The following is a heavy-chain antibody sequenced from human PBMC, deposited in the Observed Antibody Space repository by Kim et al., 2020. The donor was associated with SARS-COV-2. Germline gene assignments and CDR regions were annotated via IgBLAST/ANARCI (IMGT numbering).Heavy chain of an antibody. J-gene: IGHJ4*02. CDR2: ISRDGGST. Sequence: GGSLRLSCAASGFTFDDYTMHWVRQAPGKGLEWVSLISRDGGSTYYADSVKGRFTISRANSKNSLYLHMNSLRTEDTASYDCAKDASAAVALDYCGQGT. V-gene: IGHV3-43*01. CDR3: AKDASAAVALDY. CDR1: GFTFDDYT. D-gene: IGHD6-19*01.